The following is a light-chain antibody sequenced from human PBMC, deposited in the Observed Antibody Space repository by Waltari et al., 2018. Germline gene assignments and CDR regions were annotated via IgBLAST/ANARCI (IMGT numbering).Light chain of an antibody. Sequence: LSASVGDRVTITCRASQSISSYLNWYQQKPGKAPKLLIYAASSLQSGVPSRFSGSGSGTDFTLTISSLQPEDFATYYCQQSYSTPWTFGQGTKVEIK. J-gene: IGKJ1*01. CDR2: AAS. CDR3: QQSYSTPWT. CDR1: QSISSY. V-gene: IGKV1-39*01.